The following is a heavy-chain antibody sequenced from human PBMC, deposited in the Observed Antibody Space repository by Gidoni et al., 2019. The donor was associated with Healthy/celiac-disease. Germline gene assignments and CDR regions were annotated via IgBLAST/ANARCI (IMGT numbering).Heavy chain of an antibody. CDR3: ARSSAGIGMDV. Sequence: EVQLVESGGGLVQPGGSLRLSCAASGFPFSSYEMNWVRQAPGKGLEWVSYISSSGSTIYYADSVKGRFTISRDNAKNSLYLQMNSLRAEDTAVYYCARSSAGIGMDVWGQGTTVTVSS. CDR1: GFPFSSYE. D-gene: IGHD2-15*01. CDR2: ISSSGSTI. J-gene: IGHJ6*02. V-gene: IGHV3-48*03.